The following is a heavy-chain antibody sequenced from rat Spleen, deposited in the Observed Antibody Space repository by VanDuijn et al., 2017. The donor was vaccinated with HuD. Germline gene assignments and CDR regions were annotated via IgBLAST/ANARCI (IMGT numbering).Heavy chain of an antibody. D-gene: IGHD1-11*01. Sequence: VQLKESGPGLVQPSQTLSLTCTVSGFSLTDYSVHWVRQPPGKGLEWMGIMWSGGSTAYNSALKSRLSISRDTSKSQVFLKKNSRQTEDTAIYYCTRVNPYFDYWGQGVMVTVSS. J-gene: IGHJ2*01. CDR2: MWSGGST. CDR3: TRVNPYFDY. CDR1: GFSLTDYS. V-gene: IGHV2S63*01.